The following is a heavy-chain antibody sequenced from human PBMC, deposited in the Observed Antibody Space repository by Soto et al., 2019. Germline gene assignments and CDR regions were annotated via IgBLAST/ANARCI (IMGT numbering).Heavy chain of an antibody. J-gene: IGHJ4*02. CDR2: IKSKVDGETT. CDR1: GFTFSNAW. V-gene: IGHV3-15*07. Sequence: EVQLVESGGGLVKPGGSLRLSCAASGFTFSNAWINSVRQAPGKGLEWVGRIKSKVDGETTDYGAPVKGRFSISRDDSRNMVYLQMNSLRTEDTAVYYCTTTRGYSGYDFGYWGQGTLVTVPS. CDR3: TTTRGYSGYDFGY. D-gene: IGHD5-12*01.